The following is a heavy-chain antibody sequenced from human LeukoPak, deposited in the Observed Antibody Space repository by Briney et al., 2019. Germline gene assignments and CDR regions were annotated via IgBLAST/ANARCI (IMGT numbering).Heavy chain of an antibody. V-gene: IGHV3-7*01. CDR2: IKQDGSEK. Sequence: GGSLRLSCAASGFTFSTYWVTWVRQAPGKGLEWVANIKQDGSEKNYVDSVKGRFTISRDNAKNSLYLQMNSLRVDDTAVYYCARAYIIDYGGQGTLVTVSS. CDR1: GFTFSTYW. J-gene: IGHJ4*02. CDR3: ARAYIIDY. D-gene: IGHD1-14*01.